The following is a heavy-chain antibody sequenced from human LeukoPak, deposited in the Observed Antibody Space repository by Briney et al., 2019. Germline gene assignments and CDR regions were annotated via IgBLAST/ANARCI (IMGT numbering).Heavy chain of an antibody. CDR3: ARGDCSGGSCYLSLTTIDY. CDR2: ISYDGSNK. Sequence: QSGGSLRLSCAASGFTFSNYAIHWVRQAPGKGLEWVAVISYDGSNKYYADSVKGRFTISRDNSKNTLYLQMHSLKVEDTAVYYCARGDCSGGSCYLSLTTIDYWGQGTLVTVSS. V-gene: IGHV3-30*04. CDR1: GFTFSNYA. J-gene: IGHJ4*02. D-gene: IGHD2-15*01.